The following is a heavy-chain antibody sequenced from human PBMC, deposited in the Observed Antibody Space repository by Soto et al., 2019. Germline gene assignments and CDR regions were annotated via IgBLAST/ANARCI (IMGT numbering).Heavy chain of an antibody. Sequence: QVQLQESGPGLVKPSQTLSLTCTVSGGSISSGDYYWSWIRQHPGKGLEWIGYIHYSGSTYYNPSLKSRVTISVDTSKNLFSLNLSSVTAADTAVYYCARDRPGNWFDPWGQGTLVTVSS. CDR2: IHYSGST. CDR1: GGSISSGDYY. J-gene: IGHJ5*02. V-gene: IGHV4-31*03. CDR3: ARDRPGNWFDP.